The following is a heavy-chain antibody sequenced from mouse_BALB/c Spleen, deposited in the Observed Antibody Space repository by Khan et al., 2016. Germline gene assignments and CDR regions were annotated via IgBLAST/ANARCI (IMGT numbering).Heavy chain of an antibody. V-gene: IGHV4-1*02. CDR2: INPDSSTI. J-gene: IGHJ3*01. D-gene: IGHD1-2*01. CDR1: GFDFSRYW. CDR3: ARLHYYGRFAY. Sequence: EVKLLESGGGLVQPGGSLKLSCAASGFDFSRYWMSWVRPAPGKGLEWIGEINPDSSTINYTPSLKDKFIISRDNAKNTLYLQMSKVRSDDTALYYCARLHYYGRFAYWGQGTLVTVSA.